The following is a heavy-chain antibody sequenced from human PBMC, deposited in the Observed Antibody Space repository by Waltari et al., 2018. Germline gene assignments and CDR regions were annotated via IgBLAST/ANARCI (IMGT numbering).Heavy chain of an antibody. CDR2: VYKGGGARTT. J-gene: IGHJ4*02. CDR3: ARVVYYFDA. V-gene: IGHV4-38-2*02. Sequence: QVQLQESGPGLVKPSETLSLTCSVPGYSLNSGYDWGWIRQSPGKGLEWIGRVYKGGGARTTLYNKSLDNRLILSVDTSKNQFSLKLYSVTAADTAIYYCARVVYYFDAWGQGILVTVSS. CDR1: GYSLNSGYD.